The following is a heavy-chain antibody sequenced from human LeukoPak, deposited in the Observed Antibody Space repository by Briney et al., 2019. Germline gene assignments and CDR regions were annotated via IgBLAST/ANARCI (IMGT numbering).Heavy chain of an antibody. CDR2: ISSSSSYI. D-gene: IGHD6-13*01. Sequence: QSGGSLRLSCAASGFTFSSYSMNWVRQAPGKGLEWFSSISSSSSYIYYADSVKGRFTISRDNAKNSLYLQMDSLRVEDTAVYYCVRDPSYGSSWYYYMDVWGKGTTVTVSS. CDR1: GFTFSSYS. J-gene: IGHJ6*03. V-gene: IGHV3-21*01. CDR3: VRDPSYGSSWYYYMDV.